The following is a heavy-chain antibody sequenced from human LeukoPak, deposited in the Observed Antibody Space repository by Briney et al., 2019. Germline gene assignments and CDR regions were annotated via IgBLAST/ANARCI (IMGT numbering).Heavy chain of an antibody. CDR2: ISGSGGNT. Sequence: GGSLRLSCAASGFTFNYYGMTWVRQAPGKGLEWVSLISGSGGNTYYADSVKGRFTISRDNSKNTLYLQMNSLRAEDTAVYYCARDMDRYYMDVWGKGTTVTVSS. V-gene: IGHV3-23*01. CDR1: GFTFNYYG. J-gene: IGHJ6*03. D-gene: IGHD3-10*01. CDR3: ARDMDRYYMDV.